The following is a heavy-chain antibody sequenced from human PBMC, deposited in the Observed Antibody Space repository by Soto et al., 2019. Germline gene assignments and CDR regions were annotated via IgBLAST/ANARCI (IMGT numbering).Heavy chain of an antibody. Sequence: QVQLVQSGAEVKKPGASVKVSCKASGYAFTDYYMHWVRQAPGQGLEWMGWINPNSGGTNYAQKFQGWVTMTRDTSIITAYLELNTDDPAVYYCASAYSSSADFDYWGQGTLVTVSS. V-gene: IGHV1-2*04. J-gene: IGHJ4*02. D-gene: IGHD3-22*01. CDR1: GYAFTDYY. CDR2: INPNSGGT. CDR3: ASAYSSSADFDY.